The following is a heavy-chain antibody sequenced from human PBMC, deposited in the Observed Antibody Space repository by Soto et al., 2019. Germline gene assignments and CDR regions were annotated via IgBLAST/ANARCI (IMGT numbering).Heavy chain of an antibody. CDR1: GFTFTSSA. D-gene: IGHD3-16*02. CDR3: ARWTRSSYYYGMDV. CDR2: IVVGSGNT. Sequence: SVKVSCKASGFTFTSSAVQWVRQARGQRLEWIGWIVVGSGNTNYAQKFQERVTITRDMSTSTAYMELSSLRSEDTAVYYCARWTRSSYYYGMDVWGQGTTVTVSS. V-gene: IGHV1-58*01. J-gene: IGHJ6*02.